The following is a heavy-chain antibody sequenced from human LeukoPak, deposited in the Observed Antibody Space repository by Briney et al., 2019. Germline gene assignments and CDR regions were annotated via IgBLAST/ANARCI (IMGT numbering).Heavy chain of an antibody. CDR1: AFSFSSYG. Sequence: GGSLRLSCAASAFSFSSYGMHWVRQAPGKGLEWVTFIRSDGSNKCYADSVKGRFTFSRDNSKNTLYLQMNSLRAEDTAVYYCAKGTGYSFDYWGQGTLVTVSS. J-gene: IGHJ4*02. V-gene: IGHV3-30*02. D-gene: IGHD3/OR15-3a*01. CDR2: IRSDGSNK. CDR3: AKGTGYSFDY.